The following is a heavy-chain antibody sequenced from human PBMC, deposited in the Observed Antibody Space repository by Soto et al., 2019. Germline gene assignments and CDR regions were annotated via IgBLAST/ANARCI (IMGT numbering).Heavy chain of an antibody. CDR2: IFYNGSS. V-gene: IGHV4-59*08. Sequence: QVQLQESGPGLVKPSETLSLTCTVSGGSITSDHWSWIRQPPEKGLEWIGQIFYNGSSSYNPSLQSRVTISIDTSKKQFSLRLSSVTAADTAVYFCATYFTGGGGRGYWGQGTLVTVSS. CDR1: GGSITSDH. D-gene: IGHD3-16*01. CDR3: ATYFTGGGGRGY. J-gene: IGHJ4*02.